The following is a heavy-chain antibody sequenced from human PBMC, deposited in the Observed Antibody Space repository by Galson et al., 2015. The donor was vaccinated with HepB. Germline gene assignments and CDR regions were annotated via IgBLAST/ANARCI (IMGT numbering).Heavy chain of an antibody. Sequence: CAISGDSVSSHSAAWNWIRQSPSRGLGWLGRTYYRSKWYNDYAVSVKSRITINPDTSKNQFSLQLNSVTPEDTAVYYCARVALIAAAGTVWFDPWGQGTLVTVSS. V-gene: IGHV6-1*01. CDR3: ARVALIAAAGTVWFDP. D-gene: IGHD6-13*01. CDR1: GDSVSSHSAA. J-gene: IGHJ5*02. CDR2: TYYRSKWYN.